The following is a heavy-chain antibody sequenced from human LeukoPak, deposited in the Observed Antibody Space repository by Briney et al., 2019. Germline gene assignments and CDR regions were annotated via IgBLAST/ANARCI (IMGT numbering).Heavy chain of an antibody. J-gene: IGHJ5*02. Sequence: SGPTLVKPTQTLTLTCTFSGFSPSTSGVGVGWIRQPPGKALEWLALIYWDDDKRYSPSLKSRLTITKDTSKNQVVLTMTNMDPVDTATYYCAHRRWHMTTVTTNWFDPWGQGTLVTVSS. CDR2: IYWDDDK. CDR3: AHRRWHMTTVTTNWFDP. D-gene: IGHD4-17*01. V-gene: IGHV2-5*02. CDR1: GFSPSTSGVG.